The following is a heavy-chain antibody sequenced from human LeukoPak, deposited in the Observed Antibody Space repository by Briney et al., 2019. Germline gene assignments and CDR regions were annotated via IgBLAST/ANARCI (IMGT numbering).Heavy chain of an antibody. CDR3: ARHDEGSGWYRSYIDL. Sequence: SETLSLTCTVSGVSISSYYCSWIRQPPGKGLEWIGYISTSGSTDYSPSLKRRVTISVDRSKNQVSLNLSSVTAADTAVYYCARHDEGSGWYRSYIDLWGRGTLVIVSS. V-gene: IGHV4-4*09. D-gene: IGHD6-19*01. CDR1: GVSISSYY. J-gene: IGHJ2*01. CDR2: ISTSGST.